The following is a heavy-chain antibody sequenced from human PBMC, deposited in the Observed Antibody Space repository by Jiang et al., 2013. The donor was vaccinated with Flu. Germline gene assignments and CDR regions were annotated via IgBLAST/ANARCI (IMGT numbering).Heavy chain of an antibody. V-gene: IGHV4-59*01. J-gene: IGHJ3*02. CDR1: GGSISSYY. CDR3: ASLYCSGGSCSSYDAFDI. Sequence: GLVKPSETLSLTCTVSGGSISSYYWSWIRQPPGKGLEWIGYIYYSGSTNYNPSLKSRVTISVDTSKNQFSLKLSSVTAADTAVYYCASLYCSGGSCSSYDAFDIWGQGTMVTVSS. D-gene: IGHD2-15*01. CDR2: IYYSGST.